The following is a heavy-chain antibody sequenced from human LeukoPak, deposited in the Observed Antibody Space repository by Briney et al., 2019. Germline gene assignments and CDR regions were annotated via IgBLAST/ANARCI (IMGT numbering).Heavy chain of an antibody. CDR1: GFAFSSNT. J-gene: IGHJ4*02. CDR2: ISYDGSNK. V-gene: IGHV3-30-3*01. D-gene: IGHD2-15*01. CDR3: ARGRGYCTGGTCYEAYFDY. Sequence: PGGSLRLSCAASGFAFSSNTMHCVRQAPGEGLEWVAFISYDGSNKYYADSVMGRFTISRDNSKNTLYLQMNSLRAEDTAVYSCARGRGYCTGGTCYEAYFDYWGQGTLVTVSS.